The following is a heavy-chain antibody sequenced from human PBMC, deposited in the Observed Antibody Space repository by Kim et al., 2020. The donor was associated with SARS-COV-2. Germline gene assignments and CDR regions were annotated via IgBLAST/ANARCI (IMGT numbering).Heavy chain of an antibody. J-gene: IGHJ5*02. V-gene: IGHV4-34*01. D-gene: IGHD5-12*01. Sequence: SLKSRVTISVDTSKNQFSLKLSSVTAADTAVYYCARVVRWLQINPIWFDPWGQGTLVTVSS. CDR3: ARVVRWLQINPIWFDP.